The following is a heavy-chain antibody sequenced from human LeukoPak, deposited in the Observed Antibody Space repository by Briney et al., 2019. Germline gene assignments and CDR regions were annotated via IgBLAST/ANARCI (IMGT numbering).Heavy chain of an antibody. CDR1: AGSI. CDR3: ATEGSGWIFDY. Sequence: PSETLSLTCTVSAGSISWIRQPAGKGLEWIGHIYTSGSTYYNPSLNRRVTMSVDTSKNQFSLKVNSVTAADTAMYYCATEGSGWIFDYWGQGTLDTVSS. D-gene: IGHD6-19*01. V-gene: IGHV4-4*07. CDR2: IYTSGST. J-gene: IGHJ4*02.